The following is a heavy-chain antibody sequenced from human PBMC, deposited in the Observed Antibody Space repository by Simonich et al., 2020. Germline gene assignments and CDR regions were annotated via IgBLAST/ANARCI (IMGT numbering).Heavy chain of an antibody. CDR1: GFTFSSYA. Sequence: EVQLLESGGGLVQLGGSLRLSCAASGFTFSSYAMRVVRQAPGKGLDWVSPISGGVVSTSYADSVKGRFTISRDNSKNTLYLQMNSLRAEDTAVYYCAKRSGVSITGTFDYWGQGTLVTVSS. D-gene: IGHD1-7*01. CDR3: AKRSGVSITGTFDY. CDR2: ISGGVVST. V-gene: IGHV3-23*01. J-gene: IGHJ4*02.